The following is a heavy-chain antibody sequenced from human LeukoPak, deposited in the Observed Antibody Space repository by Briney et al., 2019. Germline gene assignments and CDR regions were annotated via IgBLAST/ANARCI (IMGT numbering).Heavy chain of an antibody. Sequence: GGSLRLSCAASGFTFSSYAMSWVRQAPGRGLEWVSAISGSGGSTYYADSVKGRFTISRDNPKNTLYLQMNSLRAEDTAVYYCALYYYDSSGGDYWGQGTLVTVSS. CDR2: ISGSGGST. CDR3: ALYYYDSSGGDY. CDR1: GFTFSSYA. D-gene: IGHD3-22*01. V-gene: IGHV3-23*01. J-gene: IGHJ4*02.